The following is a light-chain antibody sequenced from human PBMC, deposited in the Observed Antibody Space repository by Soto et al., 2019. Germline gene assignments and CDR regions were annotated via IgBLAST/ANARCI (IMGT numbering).Light chain of an antibody. CDR3: SSYTSSSTLYV. J-gene: IGLJ1*01. Sequence: QSVLTQPFSVSGSPGQSITVSCTGTSNDIGGYNYVSWYQQHPGSAPKLIIFEVTNRPSGVSDRFSGSKSGNTASLTISGLQAEDEADYYCSSYTSSSTLYVFGTGTKVTVL. CDR2: EVT. CDR1: SNDIGGYNY. V-gene: IGLV2-14*01.